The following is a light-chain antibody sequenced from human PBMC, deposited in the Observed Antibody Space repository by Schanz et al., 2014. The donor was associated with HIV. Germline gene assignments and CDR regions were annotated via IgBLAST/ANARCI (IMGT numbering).Light chain of an antibody. Sequence: QSALTQPPSVSGSPGQSVTISCTGSGGDVEGYALVSWYQQHPGKAPRLLIHDVSRRPSGVPDRFSGSKSGNTAFLTVSGLQADDEADYYCSSYAGSNNLVFGGGTKLTVL. CDR1: GGDVEGYAL. CDR2: DVS. CDR3: SSYAGSNNLV. V-gene: IGLV2-8*01. J-gene: IGLJ2*01.